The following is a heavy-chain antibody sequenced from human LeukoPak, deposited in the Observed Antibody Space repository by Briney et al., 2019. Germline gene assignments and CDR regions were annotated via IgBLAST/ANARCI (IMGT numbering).Heavy chain of an antibody. CDR2: ISYDGSNK. D-gene: IGHD1-26*01. CDR1: GFTFSSYA. CDR3: FSPKGDRGSYYGFGAFDI. Sequence: QAGGSLRLSCAASGFTFSSYAMHWVRQAPGKGLEWVAVISYDGSNKYYADSVKGRFTISRDNSKNTLYLQMNSLRAEDTAVYYCFSPKGDRGSYYGFGAFDIWGQGTMVTVSS. V-gene: IGHV3-30-3*01. J-gene: IGHJ3*02.